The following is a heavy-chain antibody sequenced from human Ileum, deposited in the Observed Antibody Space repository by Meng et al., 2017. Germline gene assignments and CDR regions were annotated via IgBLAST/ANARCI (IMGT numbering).Heavy chain of an antibody. Sequence: QVQLQGSGPGPVRPSETLSLSCTVAGGSVSRAGYQWGWIRQPPGKGLEWIGYASTNYNPSLKSRVTISLDTSRNQFSLSLSSVTAADTAVYYCARDHMGSLDYWGQGILVTVSS. CDR1: GGSVSRAGYQ. CDR2: AST. V-gene: IGHV4-61*08. J-gene: IGHJ4*02. D-gene: IGHD1-26*01. CDR3: ARDHMGSLDY.